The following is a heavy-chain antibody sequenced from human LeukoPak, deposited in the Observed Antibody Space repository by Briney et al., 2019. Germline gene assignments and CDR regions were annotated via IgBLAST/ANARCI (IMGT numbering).Heavy chain of an antibody. CDR1: GFTFNYG. V-gene: IGHV3-30*02. D-gene: IGHD1-26*01. CDR2: ILFDGSYK. Sequence: PGGSLRLSCAASGFTFNYGLHWVRQAPGKGLDWVAFILFDGSYKYYADSVKGRFTISRDNSKNTLYLQMNSPRAEDTAVYYCAQGELSGNYFDYWGQGTLVTVSS. CDR3: AQGELSGNYFDY. J-gene: IGHJ4*02.